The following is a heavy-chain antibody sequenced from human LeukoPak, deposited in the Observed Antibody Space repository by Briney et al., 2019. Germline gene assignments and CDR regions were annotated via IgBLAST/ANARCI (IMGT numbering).Heavy chain of an antibody. V-gene: IGHV3-21*01. Sequence: GGSLRLSCAASGFTFSSYSMNWVRQAPGKGLEWVSSISSSSYIYYADSVKGRFTISRNNAKNSLYLQMNSLRAEDTAVYYCARETYCGGDCYSGLDYGMDVWGQGTTVTVSS. D-gene: IGHD2-21*02. CDR3: ARETYCGGDCYSGLDYGMDV. J-gene: IGHJ6*02. CDR1: GFTFSSYS. CDR2: ISSSSYI.